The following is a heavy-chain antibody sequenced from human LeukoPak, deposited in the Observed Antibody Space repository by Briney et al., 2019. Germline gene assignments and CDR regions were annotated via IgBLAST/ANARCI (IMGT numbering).Heavy chain of an antibody. Sequence: SETLSLTCAVYGGSFSDYYWTWIRQPPGKGLEWIGEINHSGSTNYNPSLKSRVIISVDTSKNQFSLKLSSVTAADTAVYYCARDHYYDSSVDYWGQGTLVTVSS. CDR1: GGSFSDYY. V-gene: IGHV4-34*01. D-gene: IGHD3-22*01. J-gene: IGHJ4*02. CDR3: ARDHYYDSSVDY. CDR2: INHSGST.